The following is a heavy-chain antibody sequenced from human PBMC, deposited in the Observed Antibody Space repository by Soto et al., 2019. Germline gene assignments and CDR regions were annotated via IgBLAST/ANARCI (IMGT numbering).Heavy chain of an antibody. J-gene: IGHJ3*02. D-gene: IGHD6-13*01. CDR2: IRSKTDGGTT. CDR1: GITFSNAW. CDR3: TTTRPGTNVFDN. V-gene: IGHV3-15*01. Sequence: ESGGGLVEPGGSLRLSCAASGITFSNAWMNWVRKAPGKGREYIGRIRSKTDGGTTEYAAPVEGRFTVSRDDSKNTLYLQMSGLKTEDTAVYYCTTTRPGTNVFDNWGQGTLVTVSS.